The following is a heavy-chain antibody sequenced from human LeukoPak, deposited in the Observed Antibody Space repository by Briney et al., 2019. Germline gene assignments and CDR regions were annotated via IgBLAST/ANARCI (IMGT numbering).Heavy chain of an antibody. CDR2: INPNSGGT. CDR3: ARDPTRVYGGRYCGMDV. CDR1: GYTFTGYY. V-gene: IGHV1-2*02. J-gene: IGHJ6*02. Sequence: ASVKVSCKASGYTFTGYYMHWVRQAPGQGLEWMGWINPNSGGTNYAQKFQGRVTMTRDTSISTAYMELSRLRSDDTAVYYCARDPTRVYGGRYCGMDVWGQGTTVTVSS. D-gene: IGHD4-23*01.